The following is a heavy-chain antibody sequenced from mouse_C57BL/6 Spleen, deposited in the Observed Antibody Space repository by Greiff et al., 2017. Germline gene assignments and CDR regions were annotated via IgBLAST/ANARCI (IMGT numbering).Heavy chain of an antibody. Sequence: QVQLQQSGAELVRPGASVTLSCKASGYTFTDYEMHWVKQTPVHGLEWIGAIDPETGGTAYNQKFKGKAILTADKSSSTAYMELRSLTSEDSAVEYCNDYYGSSYWYFDVWGTGTTVTVSS. CDR2: IDPETGGT. D-gene: IGHD1-1*01. J-gene: IGHJ1*03. CDR1: GYTFTDYE. V-gene: IGHV1-15*01. CDR3: NDYYGSSYWYFDV.